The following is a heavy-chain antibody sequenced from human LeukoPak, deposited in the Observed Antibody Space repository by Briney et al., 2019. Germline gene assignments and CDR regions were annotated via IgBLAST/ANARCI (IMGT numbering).Heavy chain of an antibody. CDR3: ARLTYYYDSSGYYYSAFDI. CDR2: INPSGGST. V-gene: IGHV1-46*01. Sequence: GASVKVSCKASGYTFTSYYMHWVRQAPGQGLEWMGIINPSGGSTSYAQKFQGRVTMTRDTSTSTVYMELSSLRSEDTAAYYCARLTYYYDSSGYYYSAFDIWGQGTMVTVSS. CDR1: GYTFTSYY. D-gene: IGHD3-22*01. J-gene: IGHJ3*02.